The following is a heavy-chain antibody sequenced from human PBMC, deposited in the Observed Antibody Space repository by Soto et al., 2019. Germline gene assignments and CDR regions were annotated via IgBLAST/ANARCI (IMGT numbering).Heavy chain of an antibody. J-gene: IGHJ6*02. CDR2: IIPIFGTA. CDR3: AAQVHGGPYYYYYGMDV. V-gene: IGHV1-69*12. Sequence: QVQLVQSGAEVEKPGSSVKVSCKASGGTFSSYAISWVRQAPGQGLEWMGGIIPIFGTADYAQKFQGRVTIIADESTSTAYMELSSLRSEDTAVYYCAAQVHGGPYYYYYGMDVWGQGTTVTVSS. D-gene: IGHD3-16*01. CDR1: GGTFSSYA.